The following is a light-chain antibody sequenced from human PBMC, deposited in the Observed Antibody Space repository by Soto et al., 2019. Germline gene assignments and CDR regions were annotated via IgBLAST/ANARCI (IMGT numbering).Light chain of an antibody. CDR2: GAS. Sequence: EIVMTQSPGSLSVSPGERATLSCRASQSVTTNLAWYQQKPGQAPRLLIYGASIRATGIPARFSGSGSGTEFTLTISSLQSEDFAVYHCQQYSNWPLITFGQGTRLE. V-gene: IGKV3-15*01. CDR3: QQYSNWPLIT. J-gene: IGKJ5*01. CDR1: QSVTTN.